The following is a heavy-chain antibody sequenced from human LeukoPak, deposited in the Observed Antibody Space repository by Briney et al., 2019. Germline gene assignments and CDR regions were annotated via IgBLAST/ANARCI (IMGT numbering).Heavy chain of an antibody. CDR1: GGSISSYY. CDR3: AKGPYYYMDV. Sequence: TSETLSLTCTVSGGSISSYYWSWLRQPPGRGLEWIGYIYYSGSTNYNPSLKSRVTISVDTSKNQFSLKLSSVTAADTAVYYCAKGPYYYMDVWGKGTTVTISS. V-gene: IGHV4-59*01. J-gene: IGHJ6*03. CDR2: IYYSGST.